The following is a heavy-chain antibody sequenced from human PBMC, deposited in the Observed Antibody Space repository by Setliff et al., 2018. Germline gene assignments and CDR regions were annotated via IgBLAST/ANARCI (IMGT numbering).Heavy chain of an antibody. Sequence: ASVKVSCKSSGFTFTDYGITWVRQVPGQGLEWMGWINNYNFNTQYAQKFQGRVTVTTDTSTTTAYMELRSLRADDTAVYYCARVESMVRGKNILRHFDYWGQGTQVTVSS. CDR3: ARVESMVRGKNILRHFDY. V-gene: IGHV1-18*01. D-gene: IGHD3-10*01. J-gene: IGHJ4*02. CDR2: INNYNFNT. CDR1: GFTFTDYG.